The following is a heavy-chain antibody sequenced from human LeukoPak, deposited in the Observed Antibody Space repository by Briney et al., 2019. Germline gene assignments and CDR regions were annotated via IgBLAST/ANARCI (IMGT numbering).Heavy chain of an antibody. V-gene: IGHV3-23*01. D-gene: IGHD2-21*01. J-gene: IGHJ4*02. CDR2: ISGSGGST. CDR1: GFTFSSYA. Sequence: GGSLRLSCAASGFTFSSYAMSWVRQAPGKGLEWVSAISGSGGSTYYADSVKGRFTISRDNAKNSLYLQMTSLRAEDTAVYYCARDDLYCGGDCSPFDYWGQGTPVTVSS. CDR3: ARDDLYCGGDCSPFDY.